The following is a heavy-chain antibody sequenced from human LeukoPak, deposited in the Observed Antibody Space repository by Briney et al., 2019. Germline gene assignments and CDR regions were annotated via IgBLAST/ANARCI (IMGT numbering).Heavy chain of an antibody. CDR2: INPNSGGT. Sequence: GASVKVSCKASGYTFTGYYIHWVRQAPGQGLEWMGWINPNSGGTNYAQKFQGRVTMTRDTSISTAYMELSRLRSDDTAVYYCARLLVVVAATAPNYYYGMDVWGQGTTVTVSS. J-gene: IGHJ6*02. CDR3: ARLLVVVAATAPNYYYGMDV. CDR1: GYTFTGYY. D-gene: IGHD2-15*01. V-gene: IGHV1-2*02.